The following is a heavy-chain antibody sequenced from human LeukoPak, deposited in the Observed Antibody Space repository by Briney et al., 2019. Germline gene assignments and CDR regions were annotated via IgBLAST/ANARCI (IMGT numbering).Heavy chain of an antibody. CDR3: ARDLEVGATNPG. D-gene: IGHD1-26*01. V-gene: IGHV1-24*01. CDR2: FDLEDAET. J-gene: IGHJ4*02. Sequence: ASVKVSCKVSGYTLTELSMHWVRQAPGKGLEWMGGFDLEDAETIYAQKFQGRVTMTEDTSTDTAYMELSSLRSEDTAVYYCARDLEVGATNPGWGQGTLVTVSS. CDR1: GYTLTELS.